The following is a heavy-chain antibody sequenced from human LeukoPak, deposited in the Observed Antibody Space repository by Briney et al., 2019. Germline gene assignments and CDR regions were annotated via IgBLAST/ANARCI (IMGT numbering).Heavy chain of an antibody. V-gene: IGHV1-18*01. D-gene: IGHD6-13*01. CDR1: GYTFTSYG. Sequence: ATVKVSCKASGYTFTSYGISWVRQAPGQGLEWMGWISAYNGNTNYAQKLQGRVTVTTDTSTSTAYMELRSLRSDDTAVYYCASSTRDSSSWGGDYWGQGTLVTVSS. J-gene: IGHJ4*02. CDR2: ISAYNGNT. CDR3: ASSTRDSSSWGGDY.